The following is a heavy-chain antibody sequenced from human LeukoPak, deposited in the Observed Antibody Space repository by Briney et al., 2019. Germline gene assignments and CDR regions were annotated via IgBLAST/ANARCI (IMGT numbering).Heavy chain of an antibody. CDR3: ARAPSFDPEGWFDP. D-gene: IGHD2-2*01. V-gene: IGHV4-30-4*01. CDR1: GGSISSGDYY. Sequence: PSETLSLTCTVSGGSISSGDYYWSWIRQPPGKGLEWIGYIYYSGSTYYNPSLKSRVTISVDTSKNQFSLKLSSVTAADTAVYYCARAPSFDPEGWFDPWGQGTLVTVSS. CDR2: IYYSGST. J-gene: IGHJ5*02.